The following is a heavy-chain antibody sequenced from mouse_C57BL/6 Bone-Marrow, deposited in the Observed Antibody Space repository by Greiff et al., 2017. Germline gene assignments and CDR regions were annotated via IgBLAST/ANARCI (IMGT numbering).Heavy chain of an antibody. D-gene: IGHD1-1*01. V-gene: IGHV5-6*02. Sequence: EVKLVESGGDLVKPGGSLKLSCAASGFTFSSYGMSWVRQTPDKRLEWVATIGSGGSYTYYPDSVKGRFTISRDNAKNTLYLQMSSLKSEDTAMYYCARRGYYYGSRVDYWGQGTSVTVSS. CDR2: IGSGGSYT. CDR3: ARRGYYYGSRVDY. J-gene: IGHJ4*01. CDR1: GFTFSSYG.